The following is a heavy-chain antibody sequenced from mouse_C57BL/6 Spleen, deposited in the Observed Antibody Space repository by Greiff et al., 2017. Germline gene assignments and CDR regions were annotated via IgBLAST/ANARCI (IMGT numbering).Heavy chain of an antibody. J-gene: IGHJ2*01. CDR2: ISSGSSTI. D-gene: IGHD2-4*01. Sequence: EVKLMESGGGLVKPGGSLKLSCAASGFTFSDYGMHWVRQAPEKGLEWVAYISSGSSTIYYADTVKGRFTISRDNAKNTLFLQMTSLRSEDTAMYYCASWDDYDYFDYWGQGTTLTVSS. CDR1: GFTFSDYG. V-gene: IGHV5-17*01. CDR3: ASWDDYDYFDY.